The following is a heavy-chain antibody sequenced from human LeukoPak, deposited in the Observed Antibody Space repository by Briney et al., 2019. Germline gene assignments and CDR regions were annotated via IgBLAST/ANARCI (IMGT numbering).Heavy chain of an antibody. CDR2: IHYRGST. V-gene: IGHV4-59*01. J-gene: IGHJ5*02. Sequence: SETLSLTCTVAGGSNGSDYWSWIRQSPGKGLEWIGYIHYRGSTNYNPSLKSRVTISVDTSKNQFSLKLRSVTAADTAVYYCSNERGGSFDPWGQGTLVTVSS. CDR1: GGSNGSDY. CDR3: SNERGGSFDP. D-gene: IGHD3-10*01.